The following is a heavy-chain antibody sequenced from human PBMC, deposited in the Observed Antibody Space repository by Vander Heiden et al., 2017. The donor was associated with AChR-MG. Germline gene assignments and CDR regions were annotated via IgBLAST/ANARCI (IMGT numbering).Heavy chain of an antibody. J-gene: IGHJ6*03. CDR1: RYPFTSYA. CDR3: AMDRALGSMDV. D-gene: IGHD2-2*03. CDR2: SNPNSGNT. V-gene: IGHV1-8*01. Sequence: QVQLVQSGAEVPRPGGSVKVSCKASRYPFTSYAINWVRQATGQGLEWMGWSNPNSGNTGYSQKCQGRVTMTRNTSISTAYMELSSLRSEDTAGYYCAMDRALGSMDVWVKGTTVTVAS.